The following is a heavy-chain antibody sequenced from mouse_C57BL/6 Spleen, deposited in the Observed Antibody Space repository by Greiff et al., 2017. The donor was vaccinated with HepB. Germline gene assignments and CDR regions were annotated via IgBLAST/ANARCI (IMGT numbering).Heavy chain of an antibody. CDR1: GYTFTSYW. J-gene: IGHJ4*01. CDR3: AETVVGAMDD. D-gene: IGHD1-1*01. CDR2: IDLSDSYT. V-gene: IGHV1-50*01. Sequence: QVQLQQPGAELVKPGASVKLSCKASGYTFTSYWMQWVKQRPGQGLEWIGEIDLSDSYTNYNQKFKGKATLTVDTSSSTAYMQLSSLTSEDSAVYYCAETVVGAMDDWGQGTSVTVSS.